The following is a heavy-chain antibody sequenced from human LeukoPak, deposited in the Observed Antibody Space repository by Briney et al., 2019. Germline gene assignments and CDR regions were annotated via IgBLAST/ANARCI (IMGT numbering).Heavy chain of an antibody. CDR3: ARVLVGYTLRSKGYYYYYMDV. J-gene: IGHJ6*03. V-gene: IGHV4-59*01. D-gene: IGHD5-24*01. CDR1: GGSISSYY. CDR2: IYYSGST. Sequence: PSETLSLTCTVSGGSISSYYWSWIRQPPGKGLEWIGYIYYSGSTNYNPSLKSRVTISVDTSKNQFSLKLSSVTAADTAVYYCARVLVGYTLRSKGYYYYYMDVWGKGTTVTVSS.